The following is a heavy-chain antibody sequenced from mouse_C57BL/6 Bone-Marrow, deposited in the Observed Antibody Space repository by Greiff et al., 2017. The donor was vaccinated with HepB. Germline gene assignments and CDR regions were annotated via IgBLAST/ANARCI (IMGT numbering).Heavy chain of an antibody. CDR2: INPGSGGT. J-gene: IGHJ4*01. CDR3: ARDRVTAPMDY. D-gene: IGHD2-2*01. V-gene: IGHV1-54*01. CDR1: GYAFTNYL. Sequence: QVQLQQSGAELVRPGTSVKVSCKASGYAFTNYLIEWVKQRPGQGLEWIGVINPGSGGTNYNEKFKGKGTLTADKSSSTAYMQLSSLTSEDSAVYFCARDRVTAPMDYWGQGTSVTVSS.